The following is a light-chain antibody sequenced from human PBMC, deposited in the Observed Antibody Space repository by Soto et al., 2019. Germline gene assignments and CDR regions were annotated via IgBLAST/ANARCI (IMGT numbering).Light chain of an antibody. CDR3: TSYRRSNTLV. CDR1: SSDVGTYHY. CDR2: EVS. J-gene: IGLJ1*01. V-gene: IGLV2-14*01. Sequence: QSVLTQPASVSGSPGQSITISCIGSSSDVGTYHYVSWYQHHPGKAPKLLIYEVSNRPSGVSSRISGSKSGNTASLTISGLQAEDEGDYYCTSYRRSNTLVFGTGTKVTVL.